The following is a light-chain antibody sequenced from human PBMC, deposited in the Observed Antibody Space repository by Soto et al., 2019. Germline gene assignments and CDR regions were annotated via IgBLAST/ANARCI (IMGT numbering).Light chain of an antibody. Sequence: QSALTQPASVSGSPGQSITISCTGTSSDVGGYNYVSWYQQHPGKAPKLMIYEVSNRPSGVSNRFSGSKSGNTASLTIPGLQAEDEADYYCSSCTSSSTYVFGTGTKVTVL. CDR1: SSDVGGYNY. V-gene: IGLV2-14*01. CDR2: EVS. CDR3: SSCTSSSTYV. J-gene: IGLJ1*01.